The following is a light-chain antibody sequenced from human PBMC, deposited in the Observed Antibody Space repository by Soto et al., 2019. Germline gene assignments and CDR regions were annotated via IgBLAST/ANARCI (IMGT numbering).Light chain of an antibody. J-gene: IGKJ5*01. CDR1: QDISNY. V-gene: IGKV1-33*01. Sequence: DIQMTQSPSSLSASVGDRVTITCQASQDISNYLNWYQQKTGKAPKLLIYDASHLETGVPSRCSGSGYGTDFTFTSSSLQPEDIATYYCQQYDNRSPATVGQGTRLEIK. CDR3: QQYDNRSPAT. CDR2: DAS.